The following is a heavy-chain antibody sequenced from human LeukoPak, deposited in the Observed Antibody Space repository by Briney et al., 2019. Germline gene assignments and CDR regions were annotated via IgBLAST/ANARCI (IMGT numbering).Heavy chain of an antibody. CDR3: AREVPYHYYYMDV. Sequence: PSETLSLTCTVSGGPISSYYWSWIRQPPGKGLEWIGYIYYSGSTNYNPSLKSRVTISVDTSKNQFSLKLSSVTAADTAVYYCAREVPYHYYYMDVWGKGTTVTVSS. CDR1: GGPISSYY. J-gene: IGHJ6*03. CDR2: IYYSGST. V-gene: IGHV4-59*12.